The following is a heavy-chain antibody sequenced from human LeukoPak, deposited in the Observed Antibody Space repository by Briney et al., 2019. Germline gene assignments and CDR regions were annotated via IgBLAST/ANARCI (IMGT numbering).Heavy chain of an antibody. J-gene: IGHJ5*02. CDR1: GYTFTVYY. D-gene: IGHD5-18*01. CDR2: INLNSGGA. Sequence: ASVKVSCKASGYTFTVYYMHWVRQAPGQGLEWMGRINLNSGGANYAQKFRGRVTMILDTSISTAYMELSRLRSDDSAVYYCVRDGGYSYGSLDPWGQGTLVTVSS. V-gene: IGHV1-2*06. CDR3: VRDGGYSYGSLDP.